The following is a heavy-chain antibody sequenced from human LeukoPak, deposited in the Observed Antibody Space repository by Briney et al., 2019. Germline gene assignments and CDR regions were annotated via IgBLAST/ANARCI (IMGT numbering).Heavy chain of an antibody. CDR2: ISWDDDK. D-gene: IGHD2-8*01. J-gene: IGHJ5*02. Sequence: KLSGPTLVKPTQTLTLTCTFSGFSLRTRGVGVGWIRQPPGKALEWLSLISWDDDKSYSPSMKSRLTNTKDTSKNQVVLTMTDMDPVDTATYYCADVVWYTSPFDPWGQGTLVTVSS. CDR3: ADVVWYTSPFDP. V-gene: IGHV2-5*02. CDR1: GFSLRTRGVG.